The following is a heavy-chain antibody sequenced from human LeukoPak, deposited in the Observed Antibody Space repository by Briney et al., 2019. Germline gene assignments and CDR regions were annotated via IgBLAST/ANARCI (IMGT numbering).Heavy chain of an antibody. V-gene: IGHV1-2*02. D-gene: IGHD1-26*01. J-gene: IGHJ4*02. CDR1: GYTFTGYY. Sequence: ASVKVSCKASGYTFTGYYIHWVRQAPGQGLEWMGWINPNNGGTKYARKFQGRVTMTRDLSISTAYMDLSRLRSDDTAVYYCARSGGATDFDFWAQGTLVTVSS. CDR2: INPNNGGT. CDR3: ARSGGATDFDF.